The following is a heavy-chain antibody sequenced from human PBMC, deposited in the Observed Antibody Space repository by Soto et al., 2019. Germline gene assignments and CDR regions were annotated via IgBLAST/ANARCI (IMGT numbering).Heavy chain of an antibody. CDR3: ARGLRDYYDTTGYFFDY. CDR1: GDPYSSYA. D-gene: IGHD3-22*01. CDR2: IIPIFATV. J-gene: IGHJ4*02. Sequence: QVQLVQSGAEVKKPGSSVKVSCEASGDPYSSYAIGWVRQPPGQGLEWMGGIIPIFATVDYAQKFQGRVTITADESTSTAYMELSSLRSEDTAVYYCARGLRDYYDTTGYFFDYWGQGTLVTVSS. V-gene: IGHV1-69*01.